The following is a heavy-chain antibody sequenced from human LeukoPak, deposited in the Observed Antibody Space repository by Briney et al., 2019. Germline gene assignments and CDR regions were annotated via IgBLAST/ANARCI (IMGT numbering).Heavy chain of an antibody. Sequence: GGSLRLSCTASGFTFGDYLMSWFRQAPGKGLGWIGFISGGTTEYAASVKGRFTISRDDSTSIAYLQMNRLTTEDTAVYYCSRSSGWLSVYWGQGTLVTVSS. J-gene: IGHJ4*02. CDR2: ISGGTT. CDR1: GFTFGDYL. CDR3: SRSSGWLSVY. V-gene: IGHV3-49*03. D-gene: IGHD6-19*01.